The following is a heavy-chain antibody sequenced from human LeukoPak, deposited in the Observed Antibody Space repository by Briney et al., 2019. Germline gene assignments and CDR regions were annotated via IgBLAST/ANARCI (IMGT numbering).Heavy chain of an antibody. V-gene: IGHV4-61*02. D-gene: IGHD6-19*01. CDR2: IYTSGST. Sequence: SQTPSLTCTVSGGSISSGSYYWSWIRQPAGKGLEWIGRIYTSGSTNYNPSLKSRVTISVDTSKNQFSLKLSSVTAADTAVYYCARARKSSGWDNPDYWGQGTLVTVPS. J-gene: IGHJ4*02. CDR3: ARARKSSGWDNPDY. CDR1: GGSISSGSYY.